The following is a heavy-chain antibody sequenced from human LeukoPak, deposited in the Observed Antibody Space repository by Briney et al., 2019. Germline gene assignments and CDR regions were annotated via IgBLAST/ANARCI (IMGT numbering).Heavy chain of an antibody. V-gene: IGHV3-23*01. D-gene: IGHD3-3*01. Sequence: GGSLRLSCAASGFTFSSNAMSWVRQAPGKGLEWVSAISGSGGSTYYADSVKGRFTISRDNSKNTLYLQMNSPRAEDMAVYYCAKRDFWSGYSRFDYWGQGTLVTVSS. J-gene: IGHJ4*02. CDR1: GFTFSSNA. CDR2: ISGSGGST. CDR3: AKRDFWSGYSRFDY.